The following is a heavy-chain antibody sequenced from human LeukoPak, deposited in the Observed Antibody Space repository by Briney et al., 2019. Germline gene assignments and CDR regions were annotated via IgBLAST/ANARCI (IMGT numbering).Heavy chain of an antibody. CDR3: SRGSDESKTGDY. CDR1: GGSFSHYY. D-gene: IGHD6-25*01. Sequence: PSETLPLTCAIYGGSFSHYYWSWIRQPPGKGLEWVGEIHPSGSTSFNPSLESRVSISKDTSKNQFSLKLTPVTAADTAVYYCSRGSDESKTGDYWGQGTLVTVSS. J-gene: IGHJ4*02. V-gene: IGHV4-34*01. CDR2: IHPSGST.